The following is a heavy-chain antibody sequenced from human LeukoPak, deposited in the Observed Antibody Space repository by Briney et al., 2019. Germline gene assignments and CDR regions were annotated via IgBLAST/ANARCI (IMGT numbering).Heavy chain of an antibody. Sequence: GGSLRLSCAASGFTFSSYVMSWVRQAPGKGLEWVSAISGGGGSTYYADSVKGRFTISRDNSKKTLYVQMNSLRAEDTAVYYCAKNVVDYGDYVDYWGQGTLVTVSS. CDR1: GFTFSSYV. CDR2: ISGGGGST. D-gene: IGHD4-17*01. V-gene: IGHV3-23*01. CDR3: AKNVVDYGDYVDY. J-gene: IGHJ4*02.